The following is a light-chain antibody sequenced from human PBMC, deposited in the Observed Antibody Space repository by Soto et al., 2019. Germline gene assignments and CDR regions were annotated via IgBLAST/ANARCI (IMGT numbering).Light chain of an antibody. Sequence: DAQMTQSPSSLSASVGDSVTITCRASQSIGTYLDWYQHKPGKAPKLLIYAASSLQSGVPSRFSGIGSGTDFTLTISSLQPEDCATYYCQESHSTFGQGTKLEIK. CDR3: QESHST. J-gene: IGKJ2*01. CDR1: QSIGTY. V-gene: IGKV1-39*01. CDR2: AAS.